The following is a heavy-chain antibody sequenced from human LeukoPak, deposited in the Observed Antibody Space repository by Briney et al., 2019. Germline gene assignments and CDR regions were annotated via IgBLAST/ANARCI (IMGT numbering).Heavy chain of an antibody. Sequence: GGSLRLSCAASGFTFSDYNMRWIRQAPGKGLEWVSAISGSGGSTYYADSVKGRFTISRDNSKNTLYLQMNSLRAEDTAVYFCAKNHYDTTGYSYWGQGTMDTVSS. V-gene: IGHV3-23*01. CDR2: ISGSGGST. D-gene: IGHD3-22*01. J-gene: IGHJ3*01. CDR1: GFTFSDYN. CDR3: AKNHYDTTGYSY.